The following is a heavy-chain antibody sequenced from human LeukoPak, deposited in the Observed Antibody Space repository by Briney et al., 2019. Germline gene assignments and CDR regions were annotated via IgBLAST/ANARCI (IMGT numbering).Heavy chain of an antibody. J-gene: IGHJ4*02. Sequence: GRSLRLSCAASGLTFSSAWMSCVRQAPGKGLEWVGHIKTNTDGGTTDYAAPVKGRFTISRDDSKKMLFLQMNSLKIEDTAVYYCTTDEWNWGQGTLVTVSS. V-gene: IGHV3-15*01. CDR1: GLTFSSAW. CDR3: TTDEWN. D-gene: IGHD2-8*01. CDR2: IKTNTDGGTT.